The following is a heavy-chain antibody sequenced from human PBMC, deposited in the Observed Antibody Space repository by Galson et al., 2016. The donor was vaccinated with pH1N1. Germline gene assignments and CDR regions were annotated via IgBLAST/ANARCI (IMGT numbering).Heavy chain of an antibody. CDR1: GDSVTSGSYH. Sequence: ETLSLTCTASGDSVTSGSYHWTWIRQPPGKGLYWIGNIYYSGSTKYNLSLKSRVTISLDTSKNQFSLKMTSVTAADTAVYYCARDRGELLGYNWFDPWGQGTLVSVSS. CDR3: ARDRGELLGYNWFDP. V-gene: IGHV4-61*01. CDR2: IYYSGST. J-gene: IGHJ5*02. D-gene: IGHD3-10*01.